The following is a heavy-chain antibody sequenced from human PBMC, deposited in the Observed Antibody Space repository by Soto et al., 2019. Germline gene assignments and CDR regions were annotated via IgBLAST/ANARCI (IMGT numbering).Heavy chain of an antibody. Sequence: QVQLVESGGGVVQPGRSLRLSCAASGFTFSSYAMHWVRRAPGKGLEWVAVISYDGSNKYYADSVKGRFTISRDNSKNTLYLQMNSVRAEETAVYDGTRARNGWHYDYCGQGTGVTVSS. CDR1: GFTFSSYA. CDR3: TRARNGWHYDY. CDR2: ISYDGSNK. J-gene: IGHJ4*02. D-gene: IGHD6-19*01. V-gene: IGHV3-30-3*01.